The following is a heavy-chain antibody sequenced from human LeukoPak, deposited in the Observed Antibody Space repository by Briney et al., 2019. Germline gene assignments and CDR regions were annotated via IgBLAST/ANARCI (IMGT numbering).Heavy chain of an antibody. CDR2: INHSGST. CDR3: ARGLYCTNGVCPYYFDY. Sequence: SETLSLTCAVYGGSFSGYYWSWIRQPPGKGLEWIGEINHSGSTNYNPSLKSRVAMSVDTSRGQFSLKLSSVTAADTAIYYCARGLYCTNGVCPYYFDYWGQGTLVTVSS. V-gene: IGHV4-34*01. D-gene: IGHD2-8*01. CDR1: GGSFSGYY. J-gene: IGHJ4*02.